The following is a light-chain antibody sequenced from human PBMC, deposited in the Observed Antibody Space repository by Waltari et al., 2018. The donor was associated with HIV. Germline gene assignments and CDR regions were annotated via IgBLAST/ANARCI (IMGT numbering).Light chain of an antibody. CDR2: EVN. V-gene: IGLV2-8*01. Sequence: QSALTQPPSASGSPGPSGTLPCTGTRPYVPTYNYVPWYQQHPGESPKILIYEVNKRPSGVPDRFSGSKSGNTASLTVSGLQADDEADYYCTSYEGKNNLVFGGGTKLTVL. CDR3: TSYEGKNNLV. CDR1: RPYVPTYNY. J-gene: IGLJ2*01.